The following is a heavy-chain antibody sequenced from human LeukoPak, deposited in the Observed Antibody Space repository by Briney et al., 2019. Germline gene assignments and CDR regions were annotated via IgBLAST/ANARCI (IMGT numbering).Heavy chain of an antibody. CDR1: GFTFSNYW. CDR3: ARGPGTSAWGGFDY. D-gene: IGHD6-19*01. V-gene: IGHV3-74*01. J-gene: IGHJ4*02. Sequence: GGSLRLSCAASGFTFSNYWMHWVRQAPGKGLVWVSRINSDGSTTNYADSVKGRFTISRDNAKNTLYLQMNSLSAEDTAVYYCARGPGTSAWGGFDYWGQGTLVTVSS. CDR2: INSDGSTT.